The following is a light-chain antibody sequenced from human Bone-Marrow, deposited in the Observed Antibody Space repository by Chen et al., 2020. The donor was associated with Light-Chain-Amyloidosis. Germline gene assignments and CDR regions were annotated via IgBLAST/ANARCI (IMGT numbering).Light chain of an antibody. V-gene: IGLV2-14*03. J-gene: IGLJ2*01. CDR3: SSFTRNNALV. Sequence: QSALTQPASVSGSPRQSITISCPGTSSDVGGYNYVSCYQQHPGKAPKLIIYDVTYRPSGVSNRFSGSKSGNTASLTISGLQAEDEADYYCSSFTRNNALVFGGGTKLTVL. CDR1: SSDVGGYNY. CDR2: DVT.